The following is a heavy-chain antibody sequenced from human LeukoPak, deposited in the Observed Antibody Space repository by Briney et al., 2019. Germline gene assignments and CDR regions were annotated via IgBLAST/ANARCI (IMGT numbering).Heavy chain of an antibody. CDR1: GGSFSGYY. CDR2: INHSGST. V-gene: IGHV4-34*01. Sequence: SETLSLTCAVYGGSFSGYYWSWIRQPPGKGLEWIGEINHSGSTNYNPSLKSRVTISVDTSKNQFSLKLSSVTAADTAVYYCARGYYDSSGYYQSLLYYYYGMDVWGQGTTVTVS. J-gene: IGHJ6*02. CDR3: ARGYYDSSGYYQSLLYYYYGMDV. D-gene: IGHD3-22*01.